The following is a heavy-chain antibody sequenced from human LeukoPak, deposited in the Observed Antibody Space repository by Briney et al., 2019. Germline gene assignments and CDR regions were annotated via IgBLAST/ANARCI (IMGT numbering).Heavy chain of an antibody. J-gene: IGHJ4*02. CDR3: ASASSHRIAAGGDY. D-gene: IGHD6-13*01. Sequence: PGGSLRLSCAASVFTFSNYCMHWVHQAQGKGLVGVSRINSDGSSRNYADSVKGRFTISRDNAKNTLYLQMNSLRAEDTAVYYCASASSHRIAAGGDYWGQGTLVTVSS. CDR2: INSDGSSR. CDR1: VFTFSNYC. V-gene: IGHV3-74*01.